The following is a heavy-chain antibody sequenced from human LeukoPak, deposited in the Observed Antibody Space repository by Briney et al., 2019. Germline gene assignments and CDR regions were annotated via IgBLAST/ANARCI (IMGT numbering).Heavy chain of an antibody. V-gene: IGHV1-2*06. CDR1: GYTFIGYH. Sequence: ASVKVSCKASGYTFIGYHIHWVRQAPGQGHEWMGRINPYSGDTNFAQKFQGRVTMTRDTSITTAYMDLSSLTPDDTAVYFCARDQGSLTRSWYTGYWGQGTQVTVSS. D-gene: IGHD6-13*01. J-gene: IGHJ4*02. CDR3: ARDQGSLTRSWYTGY. CDR2: INPYSGDT.